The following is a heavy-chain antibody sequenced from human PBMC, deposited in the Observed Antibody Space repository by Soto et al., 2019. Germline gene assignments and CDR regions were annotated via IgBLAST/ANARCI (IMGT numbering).Heavy chain of an antibody. CDR2: ISSSRSYI. CDR1: GFTFSSYS. V-gene: IGHV3-21*01. J-gene: IGHJ4*02. CDR3: ARDRGYYGSGSYYLRY. D-gene: IGHD3-10*01. Sequence: EVQLVESGGGLVKPGGSLRLSCAASGFTFSSYSMNWVRQAPGKGLEWVSSISSSRSYIYYADSVKGRFTISRDNAKNSLYLQMNSLRAEDTAVYYCARDRGYYGSGSYYLRYWGQGTLVTVSS.